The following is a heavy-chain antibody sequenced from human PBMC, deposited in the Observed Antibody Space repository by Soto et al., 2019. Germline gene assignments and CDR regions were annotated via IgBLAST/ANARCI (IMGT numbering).Heavy chain of an antibody. V-gene: IGHV4-31*03. CDR3: AGGRGYSGYDFRFLYGMDV. Sequence: SDTLSLTCTVSGGSISSGGYYWSWIRQHPGKGLEWIGYIYYSGSTYYNPSLKSRVTISVDTSKNQFSLKLSSVTAADTAVYYCAGGRGYSGYDFRFLYGMDVWGQGTTVTVSS. CDR1: GGSISSGGYY. CDR2: IYYSGST. J-gene: IGHJ6*02. D-gene: IGHD5-12*01.